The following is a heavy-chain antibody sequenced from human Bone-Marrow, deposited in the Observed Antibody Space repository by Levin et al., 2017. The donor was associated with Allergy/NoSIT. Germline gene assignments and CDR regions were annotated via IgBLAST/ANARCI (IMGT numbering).Heavy chain of an antibody. Sequence: SETLSLTCTVSGGSISSYYWSWIRQPPGKGLEWIGYIYYSGSTNYNPSLKSRVTISVDTSKNQFSLKLSSVTAADTAVYYCARHGVPTYYYYYMDVWGKGTTVTVSS. D-gene: IGHD1-1*01. V-gene: IGHV4-59*08. CDR2: IYYSGST. J-gene: IGHJ6*03. CDR3: ARHGVPTYYYYYMDV. CDR1: GGSISSYY.